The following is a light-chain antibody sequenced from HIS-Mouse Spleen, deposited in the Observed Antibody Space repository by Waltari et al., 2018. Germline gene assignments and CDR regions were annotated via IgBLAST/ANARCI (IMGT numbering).Light chain of an antibody. V-gene: IGLV2-14*03. J-gene: IGLJ2*01. CDR1: SSDVGGYNY. CDR3: SSYTSSSTLAV. Sequence: QSALTQPASVSGSPGQSITISCTGTSSDVGGYNYVSWYQQHPGKAPKLMIYDVSNRTSGVSNRFSGSKAGNTASLTISGLQAEDEADYYCSSYTSSSTLAVFGGGTKLTVL. CDR2: DVS.